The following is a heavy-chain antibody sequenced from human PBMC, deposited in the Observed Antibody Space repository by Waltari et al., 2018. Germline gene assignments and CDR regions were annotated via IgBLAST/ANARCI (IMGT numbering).Heavy chain of an antibody. CDR2: ISGSGGST. V-gene: IGHV3-23*01. D-gene: IGHD3-16*02. J-gene: IGHJ3*02. CDR1: GFTFSSYA. CDR3: AKDIPLNDYVWGSYRYLGAFDI. Sequence: EVQLLESGGGLVQPGGSLRLSCAASGFTFSSYAMSWVRQAPGKGLELVSAISGSGGSTYYADSVKGRFTISRDNSKNTLYLQMNSLRAEDTAVYYCAKDIPLNDYVWGSYRYLGAFDIWGQGTMVTVSS.